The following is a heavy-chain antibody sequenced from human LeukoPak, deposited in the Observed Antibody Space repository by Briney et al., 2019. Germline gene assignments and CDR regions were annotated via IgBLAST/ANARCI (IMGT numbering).Heavy chain of an antibody. CDR3: ARDLRRRVTAIGYGPREYYYYMDV. CDR2: ISSSGSTI. V-gene: IGHV3-48*03. CDR1: GFTFSSYE. Sequence: PGGSLRLSCAASGFTFSSYEMNWVRQAPGKGLEWVSYISSSGSTIYYADSVKGRFTISRDNAKNSLYLQMNSLRAEDTAVYYCARDLRRRVTAIGYGPREYYYYMDVWGKGTTVTISS. D-gene: IGHD2-21*02. J-gene: IGHJ6*03.